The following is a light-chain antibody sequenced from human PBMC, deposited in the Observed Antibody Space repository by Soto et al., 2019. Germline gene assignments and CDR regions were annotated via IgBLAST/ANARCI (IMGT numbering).Light chain of an antibody. Sequence: QLVLTQSPSASASLGASVRLTCTLSRGHSSYAIAWHQQQPEKGPRFLMRLDNDGSHIKGDGIPDRFSGSSSGAERYLTISSLQSDDEADYYCQTWGTGFQVFGGGTKVTVL. V-gene: IGLV4-69*01. CDR2: LDNDGSH. CDR1: RGHSSYA. CDR3: QTWGTGFQV. J-gene: IGLJ2*01.